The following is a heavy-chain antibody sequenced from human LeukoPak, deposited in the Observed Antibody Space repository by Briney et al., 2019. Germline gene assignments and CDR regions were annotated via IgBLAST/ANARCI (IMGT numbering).Heavy chain of an antibody. CDR3: ARGGAPTQPWTNDY. V-gene: IGHV3-48*01. Sequence: GGSLRLSCAASGFTFRIYAMSWVRQAPGKGLEWVSYIRSSSSTIYYADSVKGRFTISRDNAKNSLYLQMNSLRVEDTAVYYCARGGAPTQPWTNDYWGQGTLVTVSS. D-gene: IGHD5-18*01. CDR1: GFTFRIYA. CDR2: IRSSSSTI. J-gene: IGHJ4*02.